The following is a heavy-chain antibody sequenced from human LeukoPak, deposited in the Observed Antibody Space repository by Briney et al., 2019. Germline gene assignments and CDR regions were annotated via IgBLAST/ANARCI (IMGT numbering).Heavy chain of an antibody. CDR2: IYYSGST. Sequence: SETLSLTCTVSGGSISSYYWSWIRQPPGKGLEWIGYIYYSGSTNYNPSLKSRVTISVDTSKNQFSLKLSSVTAADTAVYYCARGSYDFWSGYFGYWGQGTLVTVSS. CDR3: ARGSYDFWSGYFGY. V-gene: IGHV4-59*01. CDR1: GGSISSYY. J-gene: IGHJ4*02. D-gene: IGHD3-3*01.